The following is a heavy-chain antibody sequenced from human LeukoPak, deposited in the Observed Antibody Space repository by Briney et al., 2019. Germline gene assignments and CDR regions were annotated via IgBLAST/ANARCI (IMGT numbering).Heavy chain of an antibody. D-gene: IGHD2-2*02. Sequence: SVKVSCKASGGTFSSYTISWVRQAPGQGLEWMGRIIPILGIANYAQKFQGRVTITGDKSTSTAYMELSSPRSEDTAVYYCARYTLWDCSSTSCYTGAFDIWGQGTMVTVSS. CDR2: IIPILGIA. CDR1: GGTFSSYT. J-gene: IGHJ3*02. CDR3: ARYTLWDCSSTSCYTGAFDI. V-gene: IGHV1-69*02.